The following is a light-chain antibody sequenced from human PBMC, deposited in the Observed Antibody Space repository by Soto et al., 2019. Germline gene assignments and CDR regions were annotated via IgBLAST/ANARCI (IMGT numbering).Light chain of an antibody. V-gene: IGKV2-24*01. CDR1: RSLVFTDGNTY. J-gene: IGKJ5*01. CDR3: MQATHFPRT. Sequence: IVMTQTTLLPVTLGQPASISCRSSRSLVFTDGNTYLSWFQQRPGQPPRLLIYEVSERFSGVPDRFSGSGAGTDFTLKISRVEAEDVGVYYCMQATHFPRTFGQGTRLEMK. CDR2: EVS.